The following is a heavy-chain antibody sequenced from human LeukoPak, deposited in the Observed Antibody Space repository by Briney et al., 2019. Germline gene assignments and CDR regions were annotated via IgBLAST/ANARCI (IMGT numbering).Heavy chain of an antibody. V-gene: IGHV3-30*04. CDR3: AREPKLEPGYFDY. CDR2: ISYDGSNK. Sequence: GGSLRLSCAASGFTFSSYAMHWVRQAPGKGLEWVAVISYDGSNKYYADSVKGRFTISRDNSKNTLYLQMNSLRAEDTAVYYCAREPKLEPGYFDYWGQGTLVTVSS. D-gene: IGHD1-1*01. J-gene: IGHJ4*02. CDR1: GFTFSSYA.